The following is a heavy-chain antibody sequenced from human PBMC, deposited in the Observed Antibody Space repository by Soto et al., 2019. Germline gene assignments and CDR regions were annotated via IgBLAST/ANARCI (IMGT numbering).Heavy chain of an antibody. Sequence: PGGSLRLSCAASGFTFSSYAMSWVRQAPGKGLEWVSAISGSGGSTYYADSVKGRFTISRDNSKNTLYLQMNSLRAEDTAVYYCAKAGIAAAGAFYYYYYYMDVWGKGTTVTVS. D-gene: IGHD6-13*01. CDR3: AKAGIAAAGAFYYYYYYMDV. V-gene: IGHV3-23*01. CDR2: ISGSGGST. CDR1: GFTFSSYA. J-gene: IGHJ6*03.